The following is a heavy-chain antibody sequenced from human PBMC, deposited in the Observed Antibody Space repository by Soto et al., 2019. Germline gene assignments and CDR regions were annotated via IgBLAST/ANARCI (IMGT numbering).Heavy chain of an antibody. V-gene: IGHV1-69*06. CDR2: IMPLLGTA. CDR3: ARAGLRFMEWPQYYYNGMDV. Sequence: QVQLVQSGAEVKKPGCSVKVSCKASGGTLSTYVITWVRQAPGQGLEWMGEIMPLLGTAKYAQKFQGRVTITADKSTSTAYMELSSLRSEDTAVYYCARAGLRFMEWPQYYYNGMDVWGHGTTVTVSS. CDR1: GGTLSTYV. J-gene: IGHJ6*02. D-gene: IGHD3-3*01.